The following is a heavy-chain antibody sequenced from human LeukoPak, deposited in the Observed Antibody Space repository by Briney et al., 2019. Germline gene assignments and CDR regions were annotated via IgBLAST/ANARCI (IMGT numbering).Heavy chain of an antibody. CDR3: ARCRMTTFASVIGLFDS. CDR2: INPNTGYT. D-gene: IGHD3-16*02. J-gene: IGHJ4*02. CDR1: GYTFTGYY. Sequence: AAVKVTFKCSGYTFTGYYLHWVRQAPGQGLEGVGFINPNTGYTNYVPKFQGRGTITIDRAMSKASMEVTRLSSDGTAAYFCARCRMTTFASVIGLFDSWGKGTLVTVSS. V-gene: IGHV1-2*02.